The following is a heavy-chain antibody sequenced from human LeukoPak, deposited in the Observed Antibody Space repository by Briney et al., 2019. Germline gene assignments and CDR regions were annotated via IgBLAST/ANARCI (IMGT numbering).Heavy chain of an antibody. CDR1: GYTFTGYY. V-gene: IGHV1-2*06. J-gene: IGHJ4*02. D-gene: IGHD4-23*01. CDR2: INPNSGGT. Sequence: ASVTVSCKASGYTFTGYYMHWVRQAPGQGLEWMGRINPNSGGTNYAQKFQGRVTMTRDTSISTAYMELSRLRSDDTAVYYCARGLGTYGGNFLWGQGTLVTVSS. CDR3: ARGLGTYGGNFL.